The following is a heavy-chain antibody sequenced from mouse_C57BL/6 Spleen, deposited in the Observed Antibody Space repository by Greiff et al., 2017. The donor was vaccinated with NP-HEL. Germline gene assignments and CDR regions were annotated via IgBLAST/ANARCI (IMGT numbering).Heavy chain of an antibody. CDR1: GYTFTDYE. CDR2: IDPETGGT. V-gene: IGHV1-15*01. CDR3: TRRGTRYFDV. J-gene: IGHJ1*03. Sequence: QVQLQQSGAELVRPGASVTLSCKASGYTFTDYEMHWVKQTPVHGLEWIGAIDPETGGTAYNQKFKGKAILTADKSSSTAYMELRSLTSEDSAVYYCTRRGTRYFDVWGTGTTVTVSS. D-gene: IGHD1-1*01.